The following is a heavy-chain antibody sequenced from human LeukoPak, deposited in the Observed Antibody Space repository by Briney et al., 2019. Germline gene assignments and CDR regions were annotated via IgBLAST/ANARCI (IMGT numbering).Heavy chain of an antibody. D-gene: IGHD1-1*01. Sequence: GGSLRLSCTASGFTFGDYAMSWIRQAPGKGLEWVGFIRSKAYGETADYAASVKGRFTISRDDSKAIAYLQMNSLKTEDTAVYHCTRDRGAYNLYDYWGQGTLVTVPS. V-gene: IGHV3-49*03. CDR2: IRSKAYGETA. J-gene: IGHJ4*02. CDR3: TRDRGAYNLYDY. CDR1: GFTFGDYA.